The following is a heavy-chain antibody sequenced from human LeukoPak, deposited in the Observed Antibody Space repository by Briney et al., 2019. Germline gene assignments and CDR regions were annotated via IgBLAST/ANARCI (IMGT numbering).Heavy chain of an antibody. J-gene: IGHJ6*02. CDR2: INYSGST. V-gene: IGHV4-59*01. CDR1: GGSITTYY. Sequence: PSETLSLTCTVSGGSITTYYWTWIRQPPGKGLEWIGYINYSGSTNYNPSLNSRVTISVDTTKNQFSLKLSSVTAADTAVYYCARAQLNLLVDFGMDVWGQGTTVTVSS. D-gene: IGHD1-1*01. CDR3: ARAQLNLLVDFGMDV.